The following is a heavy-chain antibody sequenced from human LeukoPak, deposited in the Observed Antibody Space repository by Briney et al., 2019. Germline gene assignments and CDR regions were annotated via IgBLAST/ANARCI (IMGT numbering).Heavy chain of an antibody. D-gene: IGHD6-19*01. CDR2: IYYSGST. J-gene: IGHJ4*02. CDR3: ARSGSGWSPRLFDY. Sequence: PSETLSLTCTVSGGSISSYYWSWIRQPPGKGLEWIGYIYYSGSTNYNPSLKSRVTISVDTSKNQFSLKLSSVTAADTAVYYCARSGSGWSPRLFDYWGQGTLVTVSS. CDR1: GGSISSYY. V-gene: IGHV4-59*08.